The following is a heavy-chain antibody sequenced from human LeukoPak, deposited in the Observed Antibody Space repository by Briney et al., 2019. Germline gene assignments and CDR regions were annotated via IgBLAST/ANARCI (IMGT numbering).Heavy chain of an antibody. V-gene: IGHV3-21*04. CDR1: GFTFSSYS. CDR3: AKDGGSYTGYFDY. J-gene: IGHJ4*02. D-gene: IGHD1-26*01. Sequence: GGSLRLSCAASGFTFSSYSMNWVRQAPGKGLEWVSSISSSSSYIYYADSVKGRFTISRDNAKNSLYLQMDSLRAEDTAVYYCAKDGGSYTGYFDYWGPGTLVTVSS. CDR2: ISSSSSYI.